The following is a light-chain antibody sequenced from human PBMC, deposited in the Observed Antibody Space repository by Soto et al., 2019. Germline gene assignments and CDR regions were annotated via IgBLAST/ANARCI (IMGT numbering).Light chain of an antibody. V-gene: IGKV3-11*01. CDR2: NAS. Sequence: EIVLTQSPGTLSLSPGERATLSCRASQSVTNFLAWYQQKPGQSPSLLIYNASHRATGIPARFGGSGSGTDFTLTISSLEPEDFAVYYCQQRYRWPETFGQGTKVEIK. CDR1: QSVTNF. CDR3: QQRYRWPET. J-gene: IGKJ1*01.